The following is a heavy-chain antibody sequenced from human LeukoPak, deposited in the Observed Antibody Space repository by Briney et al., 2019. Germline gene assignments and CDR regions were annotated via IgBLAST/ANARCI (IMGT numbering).Heavy chain of an antibody. CDR1: GFTFSSSW. CDR3: ARDAPYSTSATHPP. Sequence: PGGSLRLSCAASGFTFSSSWMSWVRQAPGKGLEWVANIKQDGSEKYYVGSVKGRFAISRDNAKNSLYLQMDSLRAEDTAVYHCARDAPYSTSATHPPWGQGTLVTVSS. V-gene: IGHV3-7*03. J-gene: IGHJ5*02. D-gene: IGHD6-6*01. CDR2: IKQDGSEK.